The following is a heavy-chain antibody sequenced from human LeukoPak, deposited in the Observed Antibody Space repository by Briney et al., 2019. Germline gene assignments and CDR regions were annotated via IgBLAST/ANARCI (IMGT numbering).Heavy chain of an antibody. D-gene: IGHD3-10*01. J-gene: IGHJ4*02. CDR3: AKRLESGADYYDH. CDR2: ISGTTGST. Sequence: PGGSLRLSCAASGFTFSNYAISWVRQAPGKGLEWVSGISGTTGSTYYADSVRGRFTISRDNSKNMVYLQMNSLRAEDTAVYYCAKRLESGADYYDHWGQGTLVTVSS. CDR1: GFTFSNYA. V-gene: IGHV3-23*01.